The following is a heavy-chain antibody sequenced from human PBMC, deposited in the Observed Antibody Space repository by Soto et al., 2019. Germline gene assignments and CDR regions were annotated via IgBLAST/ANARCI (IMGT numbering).Heavy chain of an antibody. CDR2: CFYSGST. CDR3: FFFQAEDCIRATVPVSAFLLNRTSDL. Sequence: QPPGQGLEWIGSCFYSGSTYFNPSLKSRVTISVDTSKNRFSLKLTSVTAADTAVYYFFFFQAEDCIRATVPVSAFLLNRTSDL. V-gene: IGHV4-39*01. D-gene: IGHD1-26*01. J-gene: IGHJ2*01.